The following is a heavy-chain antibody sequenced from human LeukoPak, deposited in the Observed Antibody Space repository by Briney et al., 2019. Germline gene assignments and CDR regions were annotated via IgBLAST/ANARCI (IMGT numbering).Heavy chain of an antibody. CDR1: GGSISSGDYY. V-gene: IGHV3-7*01. D-gene: IGHD1-26*01. Sequence: ETLSLTCTVSGGSISSGDYYWSWIRQAPGKGLEWVANIKEDGSEEYYVDSVKGRFTISRDNAKNSLYLQMNSLRAEDTAVYYCASDRSLGATMYAFDIWGQGTMVTVSS. J-gene: IGHJ3*02. CDR2: IKEDGSEE. CDR3: ASDRSLGATMYAFDI.